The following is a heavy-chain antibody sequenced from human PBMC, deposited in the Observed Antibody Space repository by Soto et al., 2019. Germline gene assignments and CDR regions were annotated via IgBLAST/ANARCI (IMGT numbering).Heavy chain of an antibody. CDR1: GGSISNYY. CDR3: ARTLHGGSLDY. D-gene: IGHD2-15*01. J-gene: IGHJ4*02. Sequence: SETLSLTCSVSGGSISNYYWSWIRQPPGKGLEWIAYIYYSGSTNYNPSLKSRVTISVDTSKNQFSLKLSSVTAADTAVYYCARTLHGGSLDYWGQGTLVTVSS. CDR2: IYYSGST. V-gene: IGHV4-59*01.